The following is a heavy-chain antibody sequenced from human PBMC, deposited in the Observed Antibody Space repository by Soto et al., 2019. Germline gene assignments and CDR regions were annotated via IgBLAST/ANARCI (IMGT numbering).Heavy chain of an antibody. D-gene: IGHD1-1*01. J-gene: IGHJ1*01. Sequence: PGESLRVSCAASAVAFRPYCMHWFRQAPGKGLEWVALISYDGSDKYYADSVKGRFTISGDNSKNTLYLQMNSLRAEDTAVYYCAKVLPFFFKGAATTEIYALSLHDALPTSVQ. CDR2: ISYDGSDK. CDR3: AKVLPFFFKGAATTEIYALSLHDALPTSVQ. CDR1: AVAFRPYC. V-gene: IGHV3-30*18.